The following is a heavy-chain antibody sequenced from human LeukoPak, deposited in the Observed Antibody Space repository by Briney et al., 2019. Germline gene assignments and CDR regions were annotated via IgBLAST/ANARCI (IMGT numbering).Heavy chain of an antibody. CDR1: GGSISSYY. CDR3: ARVNSARYGALDY. CDR2: IYYTGTT. Sequence: PSETLSLTCTVSGGSISSYYWSWIRQPPGKGLEWIGYIYYTGTTNYNPSLNSRVTISVDTSKNQFSLKLSSVTAADTAVYYCARVNSARYGALDYWGQGTMVTVSS. J-gene: IGHJ4*02. V-gene: IGHV4-59*01. D-gene: IGHD6-19*01.